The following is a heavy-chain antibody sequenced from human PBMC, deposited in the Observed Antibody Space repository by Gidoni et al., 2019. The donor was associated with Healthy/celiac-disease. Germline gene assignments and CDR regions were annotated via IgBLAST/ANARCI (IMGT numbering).Heavy chain of an antibody. CDR3: ARKGIGCSGGSCYYYFDY. D-gene: IGHD2-15*01. V-gene: IGHV3-13*01. CDR1: GFPFSSSD. J-gene: IGHJ4*02. Sequence: EVQLVESGGGLVQPGGSLRLSCAASGFPFSSSDMHWVRQATGKGLEWVSAIGTAGDTYYPGSVKGRFTISRENAKNSLYLQMNSLRAGDTAVYYCARKGIGCSGGSCYYYFDYWGQGTLVTVSS. CDR2: IGTAGDT.